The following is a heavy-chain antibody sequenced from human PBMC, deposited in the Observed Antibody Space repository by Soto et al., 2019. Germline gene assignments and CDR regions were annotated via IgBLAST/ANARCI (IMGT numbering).Heavy chain of an antibody. CDR2: IDPSDSYT. D-gene: IGHD3-16*01. Sequence: GESLKISCKCSGYSFTIYWISWVRQMPGKGLEWMGRIDPSDSYTNYSPSFQGHVTISADKSISTAYLQWSSLKASDTAMYYCATRVKGEYYYYYGMDVWGQGTTVTVSS. CDR1: GYSFTIYW. J-gene: IGHJ6*02. CDR3: ATRVKGEYYYYYGMDV. V-gene: IGHV5-10-1*01.